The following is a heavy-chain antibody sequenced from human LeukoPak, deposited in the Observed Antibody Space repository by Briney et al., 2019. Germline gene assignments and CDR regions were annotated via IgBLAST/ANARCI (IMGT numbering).Heavy chain of an antibody. CDR1: GFTFSSYA. Sequence: PGGSLRLSCAASGFTFSSYAMSWVRQAPGKGLEWVSAISGSGGSTYYADSVKGRFTISRDNSKNTLYLQMNSLRAEDTAVYYCAKAPDVAVAGTNFQHWGQGTLVTVSS. V-gene: IGHV3-23*01. D-gene: IGHD6-19*01. J-gene: IGHJ1*01. CDR3: AKAPDVAVAGTNFQH. CDR2: ISGSGGST.